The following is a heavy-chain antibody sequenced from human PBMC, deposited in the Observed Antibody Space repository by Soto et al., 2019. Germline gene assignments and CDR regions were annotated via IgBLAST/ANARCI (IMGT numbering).Heavy chain of an antibody. CDR2: IKSKTDGGTT. CDR3: TTIGIAVAARAAFDI. D-gene: IGHD6-19*01. J-gene: IGHJ3*02. Sequence: GWSLRLSCASSVFTFINAWMGWVRQAPGKGLEWVGRIKSKTDGGTTDYAAPVKGRFTISRDDSKNTLYLQMNSLKTEDTAVYYCTTIGIAVAARAAFDIWGQGTMVTVSS. V-gene: IGHV3-15*01. CDR1: VFTFINAW.